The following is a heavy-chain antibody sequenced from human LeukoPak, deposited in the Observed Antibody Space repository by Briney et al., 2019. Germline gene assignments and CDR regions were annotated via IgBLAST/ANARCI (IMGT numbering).Heavy chain of an antibody. V-gene: IGHV4-31*03. J-gene: IGHJ5*02. Sequence: SETLSLTCTVSGGSISRGGDYWSWIRQHPGKGLEWIGYIYYSGSTYYNPSLKSRVTISVDTSKNQFSLKLSSVTAADTAVYYPGRRGSGPGFDPWGQGTMVTVSS. CDR1: GGSISRGGDY. CDR3: GRRGSGPGFDP. D-gene: IGHD5-12*01. CDR2: IYYSGST.